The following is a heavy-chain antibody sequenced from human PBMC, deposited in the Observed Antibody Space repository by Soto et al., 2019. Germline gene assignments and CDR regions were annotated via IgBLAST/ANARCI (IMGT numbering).Heavy chain of an antibody. Sequence: QVQLVQSGAEVKKHGSSVKVSCKASGGTFSSYAISWVRQAPGQGLEWMGGIIPIFGTANYAQKFQGRVTITADESTSTAYMVLSSLRSEETALYYCARVRYYDSSGYYRTLYYFDYWGQGTLVTVSS. CDR2: IIPIFGTA. V-gene: IGHV1-69*01. CDR1: GGTFSSYA. J-gene: IGHJ4*02. D-gene: IGHD3-22*01. CDR3: ARVRYYDSSGYYRTLYYFDY.